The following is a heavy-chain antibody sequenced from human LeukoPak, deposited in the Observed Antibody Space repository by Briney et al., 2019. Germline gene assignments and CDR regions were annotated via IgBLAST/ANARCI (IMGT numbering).Heavy chain of an antibody. CDR2: INPSGGRT. Sequence: ASVKVSCKASGYTFTNYYIHWVRQAPGQGLEWMGMINPSGGRTTYAKKFQGRVTMTRDTSTNTVYTELSSLRSDDTAVYYCARDYYGGHNLYNFDFRGQGTRVIVSS. J-gene: IGHJ4*02. CDR3: ARDYYGGHNLYNFDF. V-gene: IGHV1-46*01. CDR1: GYTFTNYY. D-gene: IGHD3-10*01.